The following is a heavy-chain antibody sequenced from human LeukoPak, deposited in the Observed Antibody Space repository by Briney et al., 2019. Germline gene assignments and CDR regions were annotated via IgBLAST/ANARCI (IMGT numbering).Heavy chain of an antibody. CDR3: AKEIRGRRWTGLDS. J-gene: IGHJ4*02. CDR2: IGRDGVRT. Sequence: GGSLRLYCAASGFKFDDFSMHWVRQFPGKGLEWVSLIGRDGVRTFYADSVEGRFTISRDNNRNSLFLQMNNLRIEDSALYYCAKEIRGRRWTGLDSWGQGILVTVSS. CDR1: GFKFDDFS. D-gene: IGHD3/OR15-3a*01. V-gene: IGHV3-43*01.